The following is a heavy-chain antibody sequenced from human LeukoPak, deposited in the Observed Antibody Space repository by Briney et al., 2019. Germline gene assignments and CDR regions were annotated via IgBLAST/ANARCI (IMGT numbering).Heavy chain of an antibody. CDR2: MNPNSGNT. J-gene: IGHJ6*03. V-gene: IGHV1-8*01. CDR3: ARHPRLGVNYYYYMDV. D-gene: IGHD3-10*01. Sequence: ASVKVSCKASGYTFTSYDINWVRQATGQGLEWMGWMNPNSGNTGYAQKFQGRVTMTRNTSISTAYMELSSLKASDTAMYYCARHPRLGVNYYYYMDVWGKGTTVTVSS. CDR1: GYTFTSYD.